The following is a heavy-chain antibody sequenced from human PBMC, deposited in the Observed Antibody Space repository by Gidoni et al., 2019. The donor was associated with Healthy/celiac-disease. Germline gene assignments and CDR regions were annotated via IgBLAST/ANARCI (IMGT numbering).Heavy chain of an antibody. V-gene: IGHV1-2*02. J-gene: IGHJ4*02. Sequence: QVRLLQSGADVTQPGASVKVSYNACGYTFTGYYMHWVRQAPGQGLEWMGWIKPNSGGTNYAQKFQGRVTMTRDTYIRIAYMGLSRMRSDDTAVYYCATLDSGSGYWGQGTLVTVSS. D-gene: IGHD1-26*01. CDR3: ATLDSGSGY. CDR2: IKPNSGGT. CDR1: GYTFTGYY.